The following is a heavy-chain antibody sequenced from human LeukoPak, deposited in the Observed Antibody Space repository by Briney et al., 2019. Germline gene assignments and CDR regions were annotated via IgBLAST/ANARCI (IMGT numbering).Heavy chain of an antibody. J-gene: IGHJ4*02. CDR3: ARSSGEMATTPFDY. CDR2: IIPILGIG. D-gene: IGHD5-24*01. CDR1: GGTFSSYA. V-gene: IGHV1-69*04. Sequence: ASVKVCCKASGGTFSSYAISWVRQAPGQGLGWMGRIIPILGIGNYAQKFQGRVTITADKSTSTAYMELSSLRSEDTAVYYCARSSGEMATTPFDYWGQGTLVTVSS.